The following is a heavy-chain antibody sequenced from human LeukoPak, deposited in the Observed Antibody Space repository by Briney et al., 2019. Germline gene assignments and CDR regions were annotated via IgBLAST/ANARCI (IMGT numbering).Heavy chain of an antibody. J-gene: IGHJ4*02. CDR2: IYYSGST. Sequence: SETLSLTCTVSGGSISSSSYYWGWIRQPPGKGLEWIGSIYYSGSTYYNPSLKSRVTISVDTSKNQFSLKLSSVTAADTAVYYCARGYCSGGSCYGFFDYWGQGTLVTVSS. CDR3: ARGYCSGGSCYGFFDY. D-gene: IGHD2-15*01. V-gene: IGHV4-39*07. CDR1: GGSISSSSYY.